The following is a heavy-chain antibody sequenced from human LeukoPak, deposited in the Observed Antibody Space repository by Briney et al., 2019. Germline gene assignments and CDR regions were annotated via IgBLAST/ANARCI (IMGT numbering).Heavy chain of an antibody. Sequence: SETLSLTCTVSGASLSRYYWTWIRQPPGKGPEWIGYIHYSGSTNYNASLKRRLAISVDTSKNQISMKLTSVTAADTAVYYCATYRDSDYTVFDSWGQGTLVSVSS. J-gene: IGHJ4*02. CDR1: GASLSRYY. CDR3: ATYRDSDYTVFDS. D-gene: IGHD6-25*01. CDR2: IHYSGST. V-gene: IGHV4-59*01.